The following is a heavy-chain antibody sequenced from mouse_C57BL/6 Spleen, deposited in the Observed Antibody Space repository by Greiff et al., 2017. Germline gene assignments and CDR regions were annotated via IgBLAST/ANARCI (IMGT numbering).Heavy chain of an antibody. D-gene: IGHD1-1*01. V-gene: IGHV1-53*01. CDR3: ARRGEARDYYGSLDY. CDR1: GYTFTSYW. Sequence: VQLQQSGTELVKPGASVKLSCKASGYTFTSYWMHWVKQRPGQGLEWIGNINPSNGGTNYNEEFKSKATLTVDKSSSTAYMQLSSLTSEDSAVYYCARRGEARDYYGSLDYWGQGTTLTVSS. CDR2: INPSNGGT. J-gene: IGHJ2*01.